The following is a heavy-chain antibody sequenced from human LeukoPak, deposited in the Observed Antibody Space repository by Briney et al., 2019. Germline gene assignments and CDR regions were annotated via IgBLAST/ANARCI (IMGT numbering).Heavy chain of an antibody. Sequence: GGSLRLPCAASGFTFSSYAMSWVRQAPGKGLEWVSAISGSGGSTYYADSVKGRFTISRDNAKNSLYLQMNSLRAEDTAVYYCASTYDSSGHDAFDIWGQGTMVTVSS. CDR2: ISGSGGST. CDR1: GFTFSSYA. V-gene: IGHV3-23*01. CDR3: ASTYDSSGHDAFDI. J-gene: IGHJ3*02. D-gene: IGHD3-22*01.